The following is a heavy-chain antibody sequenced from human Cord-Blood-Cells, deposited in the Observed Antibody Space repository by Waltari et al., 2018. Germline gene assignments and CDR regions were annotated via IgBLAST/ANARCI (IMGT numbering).Heavy chain of an antibody. D-gene: IGHD4-17*01. V-gene: IGHV3-23*04. CDR2: ISGSGGST. CDR1: GFTFSGHS. CDR3: AKEFYGDYFDY. Sequence: EVQLVESGGGLVQPGGSLSLSCAASGFTFSGHSLSWVRRAPGKGVEWVSAISGSGGSTYYADSVKGRFTISRDNSKNTLYLQMNSLRAEDTAVYYCAKEFYGDYFDYWGQGTLVTVSS. J-gene: IGHJ4*02.